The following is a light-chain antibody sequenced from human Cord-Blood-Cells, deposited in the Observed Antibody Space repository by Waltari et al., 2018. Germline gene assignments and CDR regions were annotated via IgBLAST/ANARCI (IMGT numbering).Light chain of an antibody. CDR1: QSVSSSY. CDR2: GAS. V-gene: IGKV3-20*01. J-gene: IGKJ2*01. Sequence: DIVLTQSPGTLSLSPGERDTISCRASQSVSSSYLAWYQQKPGQAPRLLIYGASSRATGIPDRFSGSGSGTDFTLTISRLEPEDFAVYYCQQYGSSPLYTFGQGTKLEIK. CDR3: QQYGSSPLYT.